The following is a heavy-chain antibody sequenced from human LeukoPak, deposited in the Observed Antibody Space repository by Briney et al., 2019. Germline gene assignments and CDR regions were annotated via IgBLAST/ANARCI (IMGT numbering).Heavy chain of an antibody. Sequence: SGKPSRNAATSTFTSYDINGARQANGQGVEEKGWKNPNSGQTGYAEKLQGRVTMTRNTSISTAYMELSTMRSEDTAVCCCARGPPPYCSGDSCYSFLYLPHWGQGTLVTVSS. CDR3: ARGPPPYCSGDSCYSFLYLPH. CDR2: KNPNSGQT. D-gene: IGHD2-15*01. CDR1: TSTFTSYD. J-gene: IGHJ1*01. V-gene: IGHV1-8*01.